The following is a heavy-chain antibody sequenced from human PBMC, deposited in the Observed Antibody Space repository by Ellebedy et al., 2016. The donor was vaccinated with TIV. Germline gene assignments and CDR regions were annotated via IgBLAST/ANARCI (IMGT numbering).Heavy chain of an antibody. V-gene: IGHV4-4*02. CDR3: ARVRGGCSSTSCYLDP. CDR2: SDDSGTT. D-gene: IGHD2-2*01. CDR1: GGSISSSSW. J-gene: IGHJ5*02. Sequence: MPSETLSLTCAVSGGSISSSSWWYWVRQPPGKGLEWIGESDDSGTTNYNPSLKSRVTISVDKSKNQFSLKLSSVTAADTAVYYCARVRGGCSSTSCYLDPWGQGTLVTVSS.